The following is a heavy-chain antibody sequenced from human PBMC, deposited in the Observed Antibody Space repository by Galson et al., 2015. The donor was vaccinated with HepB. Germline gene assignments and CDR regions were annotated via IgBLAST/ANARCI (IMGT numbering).Heavy chain of an antibody. D-gene: IGHD7-27*01. Sequence: SVKVSCKASGYTFTAYSMHWVRQAPGQGLEWMGWINPNTGGTKFTQKFQGRVTMTRDTSISTAYMELRRLRSDDTAVYYCARGLGMRIDHWGQGTLVTVSS. J-gene: IGHJ4*02. CDR2: INPNTGGT. CDR3: ARGLGMRIDH. CDR1: GYTFTAYS. V-gene: IGHV1-2*02.